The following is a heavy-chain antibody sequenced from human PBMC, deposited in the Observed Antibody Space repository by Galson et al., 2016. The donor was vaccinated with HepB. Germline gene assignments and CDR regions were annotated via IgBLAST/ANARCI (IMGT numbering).Heavy chain of an antibody. V-gene: IGHV3-21*01. CDR1: GFTFSDYT. CDR2: ISGSSSYI. Sequence: SLRLSCAASGFTFSDYTMNWLRQAPGKGLEWVSSISGSSSYIFYGDSMKGRFTVSRDNAKNSLYLQMNSPRAEDTATFYCARGDKYGYGKFDYWGHGTLVTVSS. D-gene: IGHD5-18*01. J-gene: IGHJ4*01. CDR3: ARGDKYGYGKFDY.